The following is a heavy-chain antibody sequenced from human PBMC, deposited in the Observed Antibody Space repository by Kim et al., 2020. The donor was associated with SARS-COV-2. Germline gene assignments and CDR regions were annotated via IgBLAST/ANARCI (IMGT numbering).Heavy chain of an antibody. V-gene: IGHV5-51*01. Sequence: GESLKISCKGSGYSFTSYWIGWVRQMPGKGLEWMGIIYPGDSDTRYSPSFQGQVTISADKSISTAYLQWSSLKASDTAMYYCARQPHYYGSGLINAFDIWGQGTMVTVSS. CDR3: ARQPHYYGSGLINAFDI. J-gene: IGHJ3*02. D-gene: IGHD3-10*01. CDR1: GYSFTSYW. CDR2: IYPGDSDT.